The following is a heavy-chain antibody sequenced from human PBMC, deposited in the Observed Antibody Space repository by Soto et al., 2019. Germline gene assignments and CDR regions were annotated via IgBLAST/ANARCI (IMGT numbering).Heavy chain of an antibody. D-gene: IGHD1-26*01. CDR3: VKDRWVDY. V-gene: IGHV3-64D*06. Sequence: GGSLRLSCSASGFTFSNYAMHWVRQAPGKGLEYVSSISSDGGTTYYADSVKGRFAISRDNSKNTLYLQMSSLRAEDTALYYCVKDRWVDYWGQGTLVTVSS. CDR1: GFTFSNYA. CDR2: ISSDGGTT. J-gene: IGHJ4*02.